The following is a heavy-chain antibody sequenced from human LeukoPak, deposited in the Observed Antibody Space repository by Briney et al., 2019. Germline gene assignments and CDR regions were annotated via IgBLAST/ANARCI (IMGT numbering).Heavy chain of an antibody. D-gene: IGHD2-2*01. Sequence: SVKVSCKASGGTFSSYAISWVRRAPGQGLEWMGGIIPIFGTANYAQKFQGRVTITADESTSTAYMELSSLRSEDTAVYYCARSSTRRKTNYYYYGMDVWGQGTTVTVSS. CDR1: GGTFSSYA. CDR2: IIPIFGTA. J-gene: IGHJ6*02. V-gene: IGHV1-69*13. CDR3: ARSSTRRKTNYYYYGMDV.